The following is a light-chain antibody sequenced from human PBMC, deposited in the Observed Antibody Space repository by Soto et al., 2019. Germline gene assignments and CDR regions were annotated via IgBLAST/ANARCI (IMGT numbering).Light chain of an antibody. Sequence: EIVMTQSPATLSVSPGERATLSCRASQSVSSNLAWYQQKPGQAPRLLIYGASTRATGIPARFSGSGSGPEFTLTISSLQSEDVAVYYCQQYNNWPKTFGQGTKVDIK. CDR2: GAS. CDR3: QQYNNWPKT. J-gene: IGKJ1*01. V-gene: IGKV3-15*01. CDR1: QSVSSN.